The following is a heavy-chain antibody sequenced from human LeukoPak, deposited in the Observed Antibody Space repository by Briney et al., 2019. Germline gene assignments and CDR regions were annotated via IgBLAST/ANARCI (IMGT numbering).Heavy chain of an antibody. CDR3: AKCGVVPAAKYYYYYYGMDV. V-gene: IGHV3-23*01. D-gene: IGHD2-2*01. CDR1: GLTFSSYA. J-gene: IGHJ6*02. CDR2: TSGSGGST. Sequence: GGSLRLSCAASGLTFSSYAMSWVRQAPGKGLEWVSATSGSGGSTYYADSVKGRFTISRDNSKNTLYLQMNSLRAEDTAVYYCAKCGVVPAAKYYYYYYGMDVWGQGTTVTVSS.